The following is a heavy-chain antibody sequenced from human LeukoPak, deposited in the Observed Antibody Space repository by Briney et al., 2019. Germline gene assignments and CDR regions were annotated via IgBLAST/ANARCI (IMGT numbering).Heavy chain of an antibody. CDR1: GFTFTNAW. CDR3: TRGRGRDLVFDWLFLFDY. D-gene: IGHD3-9*01. CDR2: IKRKAYGGTT. Sequence: PGGSLRLSCAASGFTFTNAWMSWVRQAPGKGLEWVGRIKRKAYGGTTEYAASVKGRFTISRDDSKSIAYLQMNSLKTEDTAVYYCTRGRGRDLVFDWLFLFDYWGQGTLVTVSS. V-gene: IGHV3-15*01. J-gene: IGHJ4*02.